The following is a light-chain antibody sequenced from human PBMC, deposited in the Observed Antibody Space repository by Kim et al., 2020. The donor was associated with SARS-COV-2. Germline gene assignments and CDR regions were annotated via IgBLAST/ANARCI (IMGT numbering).Light chain of an antibody. J-gene: IGLJ1*01. CDR1: SLRRYY. CDR3: NSRDSSGNHLV. V-gene: IGLV3-19*01. Sequence: ALGQTVRNTCQGASLRRYYVSWYQQKTGQAPVVVIHGKNNRPSGIPDRFSGSSSGNTASLTITGAQAEDEADYYCNSRDSSGNHLVFGTGTKVTVL. CDR2: GKN.